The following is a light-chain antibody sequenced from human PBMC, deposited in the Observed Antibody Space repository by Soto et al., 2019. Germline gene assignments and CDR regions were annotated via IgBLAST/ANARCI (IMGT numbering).Light chain of an antibody. Sequence: EIVMAQSPASLSVSPGETATLSCRASQSISNSLAWYQQKPGQAPSLLIYGASTRATGIPARFSGSGSGTEFTLTISSLQSEDSALYYCQQYNNWPPRTFGQGTKLEIK. V-gene: IGKV3-15*01. CDR2: GAS. CDR3: QQYNNWPPRT. J-gene: IGKJ2*01. CDR1: QSISNS.